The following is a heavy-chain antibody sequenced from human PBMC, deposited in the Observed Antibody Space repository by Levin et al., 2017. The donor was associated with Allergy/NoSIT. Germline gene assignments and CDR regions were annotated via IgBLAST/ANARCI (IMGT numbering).Heavy chain of an antibody. CDR3: ASERTVTGYYYYYMDV. V-gene: IGHV5-10-1*01. D-gene: IGHD4-11*01. Sequence: WASVKVSCKGSGYSFTSYWISWVRQMPGKGLEWMGRIDPSDSYTNYSPSFQGHVTISADKSISTAYLQWSSLKASDTAMYYCASERTVTGYYYYYMDVWGKGTTVTVSS. CDR1: GYSFTSYW. CDR2: IDPSDSYT. J-gene: IGHJ6*03.